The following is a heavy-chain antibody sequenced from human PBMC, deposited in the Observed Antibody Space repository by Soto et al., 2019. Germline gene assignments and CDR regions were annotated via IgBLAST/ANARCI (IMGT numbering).Heavy chain of an antibody. CDR3: ATWHLREHAYDI. J-gene: IGHJ3*02. CDR1: GFTVSGKKY. Sequence: LRLSFAAFGFTVSGKKYVAWVRQAPGKGLEWVSALYDLDGTYYADSVKGRFTTSSDSSRTTVYLQMNDLRPDDTAVYSCATWHLREHAYDIWGQGTTVTVSS. D-gene: IGHD3-10*01. V-gene: IGHV3-53*01. CDR2: LYDLDGT.